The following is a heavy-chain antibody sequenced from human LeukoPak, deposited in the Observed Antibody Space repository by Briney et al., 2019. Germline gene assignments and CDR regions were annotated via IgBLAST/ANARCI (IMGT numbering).Heavy chain of an antibody. CDR3: AREPSIYYHYYYMDV. CDR2: IYHSGST. V-gene: IGHV4-38-2*02. CDR1: GYSISSGYF. Sequence: PSETLSLTCTVSGYSISSGYFWVWIRQPPGKGLEWIGSIYHSGSTYYNPSLKSRLTISVDTSKNQLSLRLTSVTAADTAVYYCAREPSIYYHYYYMDVWGKGTTVTVSS. J-gene: IGHJ6*03.